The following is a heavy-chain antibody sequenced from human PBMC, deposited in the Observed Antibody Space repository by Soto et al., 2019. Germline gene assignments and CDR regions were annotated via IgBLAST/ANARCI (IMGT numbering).Heavy chain of an antibody. Sequence: CPTLVNPTQTLTLTCTFSGFSLSTSGVGVGWIRQPPGKALEWLALIYWNDDKRYSPSLKSRLTITKDTSKNQVVLTMTNMDPVDTATYYCAHITGYCSGGSCRLDPWGQGTLVTVSS. CDR1: GFSLSTSGVG. J-gene: IGHJ5*02. CDR3: AHITGYCSGGSCRLDP. CDR2: IYWNDDK. V-gene: IGHV2-5*01. D-gene: IGHD2-15*01.